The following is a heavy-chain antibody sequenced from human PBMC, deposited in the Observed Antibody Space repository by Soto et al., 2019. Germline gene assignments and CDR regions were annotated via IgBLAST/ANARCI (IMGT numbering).Heavy chain of an antibody. J-gene: IGHJ4*02. CDR1: GCSISRSIYY. D-gene: IGHD6-19*01. V-gene: IGHV4-39*01. CDR2: VYYTGSI. CDR3: ARQAYMSGWHDY. Sequence: SETLSLTCTVSGCSISRSIYYWGWIRQPPGKGLEWIGSVYYTGSIYYNPSLKSRVTISLDTSKNQFSLKLSSLTAEDTAIYFCARQAYMSGWHDYWGQGTLVTVSS.